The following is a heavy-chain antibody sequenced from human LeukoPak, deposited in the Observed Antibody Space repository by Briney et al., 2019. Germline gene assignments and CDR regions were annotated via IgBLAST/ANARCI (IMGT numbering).Heavy chain of an antibody. CDR1: GGSISSYY. D-gene: IGHD6-13*01. Sequence: PSEPLSLTCTVSGGSISSYYWSWIRQPPGKGLEWIGYIYNSGSTNYNPSLKSRVTLSVDTSKNQFSLKLSSVTAADTAVYYCARGGLAAARYYYYYYGMDVWGQGTTVTVSS. CDR3: ARGGLAAARYYYYYYGMDV. V-gene: IGHV4-59*12. J-gene: IGHJ6*02. CDR2: IYNSGST.